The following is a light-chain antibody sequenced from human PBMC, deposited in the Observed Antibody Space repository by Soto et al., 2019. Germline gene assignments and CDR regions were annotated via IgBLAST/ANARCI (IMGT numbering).Light chain of an antibody. J-gene: IGKJ1*01. V-gene: IGKV3-15*01. CDR3: QQYSNWPLWT. CDR2: GAS. CDR1: QSISSN. Sequence: EIVMTQSPATLSVSPGERATLSCRASQSISSNLAWYQQKPGQAPRLLIYGASTRATGIPVRFSGSGSGTEFTLTISSLQSEDFAVYYCQQYSNWPLWTFGQGTKVEIK.